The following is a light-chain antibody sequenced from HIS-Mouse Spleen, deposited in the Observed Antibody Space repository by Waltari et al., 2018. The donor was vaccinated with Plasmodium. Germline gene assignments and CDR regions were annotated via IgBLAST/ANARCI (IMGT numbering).Light chain of an antibody. CDR1: SSNIGSNY. J-gene: IGLJ2*01. Sequence: QSVLTQPPSASGTPGQRVTIPCSRSSSNIGSNYVSWYQQLPGTAPKLLIYRNNQRPSGVPDRFSGSKSGTSASLAISGLRSEDEADYYCAAWDDSLSGPVFGGGTKLTVL. CDR2: RNN. CDR3: AAWDDSLSGPV. V-gene: IGLV1-47*01.